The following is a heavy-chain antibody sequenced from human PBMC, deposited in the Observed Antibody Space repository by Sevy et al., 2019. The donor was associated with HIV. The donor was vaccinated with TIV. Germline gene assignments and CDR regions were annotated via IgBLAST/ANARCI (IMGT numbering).Heavy chain of an antibody. CDR2: INPNSGGT. D-gene: IGHD6-19*01. J-gene: IGHJ4*01. Sequence: ASVKVSCRASGYTFTGYYIHWVRQAPGQGLEWMGRINPNSGGTNYAQKFQGRVTMTRDTSISTAYMELSRLRSDDTAVYYCARDGYSSGWAFDYWGHGTLVTVSS. V-gene: IGHV1-2*06. CDR3: ARDGYSSGWAFDY. CDR1: GYTFTGYY.